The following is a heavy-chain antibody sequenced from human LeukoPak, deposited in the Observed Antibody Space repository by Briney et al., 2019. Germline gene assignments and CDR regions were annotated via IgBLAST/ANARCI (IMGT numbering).Heavy chain of an antibody. D-gene: IGHD6-13*01. CDR1: GGSISSSSYY. J-gene: IGHJ4*02. CDR3: ARQMGAAAGAFDY. Sequence: SETLSLTCTVSGGSISSSSYYWGWIRQPPGKGLEWIGSIYYSGSTYYNPSLKSRVTISVDTSKNQFSLKLSSVTAADTAVYYCARQMGAAAGAFDYWGQGTLVTVSS. V-gene: IGHV4-39*07. CDR2: IYYSGST.